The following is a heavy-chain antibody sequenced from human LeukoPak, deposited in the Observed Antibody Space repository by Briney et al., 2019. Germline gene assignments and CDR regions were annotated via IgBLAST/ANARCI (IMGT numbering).Heavy chain of an antibody. J-gene: IGHJ4*02. Sequence: GGSLRLSCAASGFTFDDYAMHWVRHAPGKGLEWVSVISGDGGSTYYADSVKGRFTISRDNSKNSLYLQMNSLRTEDTALYYCAKDSQSTDMVRGPMGGYWGQGTLVTVSS. CDR2: ISGDGGST. CDR3: AKDSQSTDMVRGPMGGY. V-gene: IGHV3-43*02. CDR1: GFTFDDYA. D-gene: IGHD3-10*01.